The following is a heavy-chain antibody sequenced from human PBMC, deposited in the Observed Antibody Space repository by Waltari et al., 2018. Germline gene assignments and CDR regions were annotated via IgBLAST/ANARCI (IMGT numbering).Heavy chain of an antibody. V-gene: IGHV3-15*01. J-gene: IGHJ4*02. CDR2: IKSKINGGTT. D-gene: IGHD2-8*02. Sequence: EVQLVESGGGSVEPGGSLRLSCAGSGFTFSTAWMHWVRQAPGKGLEWVGRIKSKINGGTTEYGAPVKGRFTISRDDSKNTVYLQMNSLKTEDTGVYYCGDFTAFDYWGQGSLVTVSS. CDR3: GDFTAFDY. CDR1: GFTFSTAW.